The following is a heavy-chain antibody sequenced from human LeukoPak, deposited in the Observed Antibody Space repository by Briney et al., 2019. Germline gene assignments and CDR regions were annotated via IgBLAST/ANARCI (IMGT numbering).Heavy chain of an antibody. CDR3: ARDRRWLRFHGFDI. V-gene: IGHV4-59*12. CDR2: IYYSGST. D-gene: IGHD5-12*01. Sequence: SETLSLTCTVSGASISSYYWTWIRQHPGKGLEWIGYIYYSGSTYYNPSLKSRVVISVDTSKNQFSLKLKSVTAADTAVYYCARDRRWLRFHGFDIWGQGTMVTVSS. J-gene: IGHJ3*02. CDR1: GASISSYY.